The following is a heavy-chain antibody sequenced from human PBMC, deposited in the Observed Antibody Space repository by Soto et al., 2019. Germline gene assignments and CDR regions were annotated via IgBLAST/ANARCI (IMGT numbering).Heavy chain of an antibody. CDR1: GFTFSSYA. V-gene: IGHV3-30*18. CDR2: ISYDGSDK. Sequence: QEQLVESGGGVVQPGRSLRLSCAASGFTFSSYAMHWVRQAPGKGLEWMAVISYDGSDKYHADSVKGRFTISRDNSKNTLNLQMNSLRADDTAVYYCAKALGELSPESYDYWGQGTLITVSS. CDR3: AKALGELSPESYDY. D-gene: IGHD3-16*02. J-gene: IGHJ4*02.